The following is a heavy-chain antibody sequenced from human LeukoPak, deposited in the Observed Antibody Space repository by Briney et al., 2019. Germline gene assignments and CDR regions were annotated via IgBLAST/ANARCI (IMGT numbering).Heavy chain of an antibody. Sequence: PGGSLRLSCAASGFTFSDYAMSWVRQAPGKGLEWVSTISYSGGGTYYADSVKGRFTISRDNSKNTLYLQMNRLRADDTAVYYCATDLGASGWKEPLDDSGQRTLLTLSS. V-gene: IGHV3-23*01. D-gene: IGHD6-19*01. CDR1: GFTFSDYA. CDR2: ISYSGGGT. J-gene: IGHJ4*02. CDR3: ATDLGASGWKEPLDD.